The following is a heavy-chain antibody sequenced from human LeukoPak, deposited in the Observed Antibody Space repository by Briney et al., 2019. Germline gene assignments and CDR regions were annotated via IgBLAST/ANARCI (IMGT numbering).Heavy chain of an antibody. D-gene: IGHD3-3*01. CDR3: ARVATIFGVVTDAFDI. CDR2: IYTSGST. J-gene: IGHJ3*02. CDR1: GGSISSYY. Sequence: SETLSLTCTVSGGSISSYYWSWFRQPAGKGLEWIGRIYTSGSTNYNPSLKSRVTISVDKSKNQFSLKLSSVTAADTAVYYCARVATIFGVVTDAFDIWGQGTMVTVSS. V-gene: IGHV4-4*07.